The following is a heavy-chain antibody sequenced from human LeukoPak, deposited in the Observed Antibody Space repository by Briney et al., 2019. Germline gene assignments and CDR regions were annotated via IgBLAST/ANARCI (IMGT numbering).Heavy chain of an antibody. CDR3: ARPRDDFWSGYYWADAFDI. V-gene: IGHV5-51*01. CDR2: IYPGDSDT. Sequence: GESLKISCKGSGYSFTSYWIGWVRQMPGKGLEWMGFIYPGDSDTRYSPSFQGQVTISADKSISTAYLQWSSLKVSDTAIYYCARPRDDFWSGYYWADAFDIWGQGTMVTVSS. J-gene: IGHJ3*02. D-gene: IGHD3-3*01. CDR1: GYSFTSYW.